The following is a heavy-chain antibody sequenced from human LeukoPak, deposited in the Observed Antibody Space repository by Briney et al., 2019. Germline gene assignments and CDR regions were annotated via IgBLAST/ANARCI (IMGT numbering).Heavy chain of an antibody. J-gene: IGHJ5*02. V-gene: IGHV2-5*02. Sequence: ESGPTLVNPTQTLTLTCTFSGFSLSTRGVGVGWIRQPPGKALEWLELDFWDDDKRYSPSLKSRLTIPKDTSKNQVVLTMTNMGPVDTGTYYCAHSLLNTAMVTSWFDPWGQGNLVTVSS. CDR2: DFWDDDK. D-gene: IGHD5-18*01. CDR1: GFSLSTRGVG. CDR3: AHSLLNTAMVTSWFDP.